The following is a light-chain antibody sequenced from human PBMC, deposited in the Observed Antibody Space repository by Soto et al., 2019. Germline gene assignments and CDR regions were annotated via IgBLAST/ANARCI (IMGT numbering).Light chain of an antibody. CDR3: QQYNSYPLT. J-gene: IGKJ4*01. Sequence: DIQMTQSPSTLSASVGDRVTITCRASQSISSWLAWYQQKPGKAPKLLIYKASSLESGVPSRFSGSGSGTEFTLTISSLQPDDFATYDCQQYNSYPLTFGGGAKVEIK. CDR1: QSISSW. CDR2: KAS. V-gene: IGKV1-5*03.